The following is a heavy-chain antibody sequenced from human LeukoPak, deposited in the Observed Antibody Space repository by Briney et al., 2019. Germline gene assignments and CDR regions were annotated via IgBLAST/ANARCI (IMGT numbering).Heavy chain of an antibody. CDR1: GFTFSSYA. Sequence: GRSLRLSCAASGFTFSSYAMHWVRQAPGKGLEWVAVISYDGSNKYYADSVKGRFTISRDNSKNTLCLQMNNLRAEDTAVYYCAKGRFGAAPGSPFDFWGQGTLVTVSS. V-gene: IGHV3-30-3*01. D-gene: IGHD6-13*01. J-gene: IGHJ4*02. CDR3: AKGRFGAAPGSPFDF. CDR2: ISYDGSNK.